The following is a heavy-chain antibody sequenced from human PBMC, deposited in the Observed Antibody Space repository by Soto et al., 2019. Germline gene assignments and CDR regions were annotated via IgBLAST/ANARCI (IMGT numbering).Heavy chain of an antibody. D-gene: IGHD3-22*01. J-gene: IGHJ4*02. CDR3: ASRMRAGKYYDAGDY. CDR1: GASIRSETC. Sequence: QGPLQESGPGLVKPSGTLSPSCAVSGASIRSETCWNWVRQSHGKGLEWIGEILHSESTNYNPSLKSRVTISVDKSKNQFSLKLTSGPAADTAVYYCASRMRAGKYYDAGDYWGQGVLVTVSS. CDR2: ILHSEST. V-gene: IGHV4-4*02.